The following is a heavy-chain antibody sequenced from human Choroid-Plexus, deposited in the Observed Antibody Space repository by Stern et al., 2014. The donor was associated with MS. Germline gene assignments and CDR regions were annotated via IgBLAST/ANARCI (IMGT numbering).Heavy chain of an antibody. Sequence: MQLVESGGGVVQPGRPLRLSCVASGFTFGSWAMHWVRQAQGKGLEWVAGVSYDGSNKYYADSVKGRFTISRDNSQNTLYMQMSSLRPEDTAVYYCAKDRQYLTYFFDHWGQGSLVTVSS. V-gene: IGHV3-30*18. CDR1: GFTFGSWA. D-gene: IGHD2/OR15-2a*01. CDR2: VSYDGSNK. J-gene: IGHJ5*02. CDR3: AKDRQYLTYFFDH.